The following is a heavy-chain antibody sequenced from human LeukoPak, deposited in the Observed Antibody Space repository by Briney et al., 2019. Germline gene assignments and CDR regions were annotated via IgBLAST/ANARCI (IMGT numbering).Heavy chain of an antibody. J-gene: IGHJ2*01. D-gene: IGHD7-27*01. Sequence: GRSLRLSCAASGFTFDDYAMHCVRQAPGKGLEWVSGIGWNSGSIGYADSVKGRFTISRDNAKNSLYQQMNSLRAEDTALYYCAKSSPTLTGRSYWYFDLWGRGTLVTVSS. CDR2: IGWNSGSI. V-gene: IGHV3-9*01. CDR1: GFTFDDYA. CDR3: AKSSPTLTGRSYWYFDL.